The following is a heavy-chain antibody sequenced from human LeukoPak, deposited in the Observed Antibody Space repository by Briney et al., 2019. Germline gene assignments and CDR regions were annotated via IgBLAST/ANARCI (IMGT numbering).Heavy chain of an antibody. V-gene: IGHV1-18*01. CDR3: ARTASYFDY. CDR2: INTYNGDT. Sequence: ASVKVSCKASGFTFTSYGISWVRQAPGQGLEWMGWINTYNGDTDYAQKLQGRVTMTTDTSMTTAYMEPRSLRSDDTAIYYCARTASYFDYWGQGTLVTVSS. CDR1: GFTFTSYG. J-gene: IGHJ4*02.